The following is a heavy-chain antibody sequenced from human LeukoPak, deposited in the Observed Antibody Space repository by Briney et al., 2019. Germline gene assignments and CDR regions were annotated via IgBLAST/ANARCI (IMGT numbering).Heavy chain of an antibody. CDR1: GYTFTGCY. J-gene: IGHJ4*02. CDR3: ARSNIGAMVTPDFDY. D-gene: IGHD5-18*01. CDR2: INPNSGGT. V-gene: IGHV1-2*02. Sequence: ASVKVSCKASGYTFTGCYMHWVRQAPGQGLEWMGWINPNSGGTNYAQKFQGRVTMTRDTSISTAYMELSRLRSDDTAVYYCARSNIGAMVTPDFDYWGQGTLVTVSS.